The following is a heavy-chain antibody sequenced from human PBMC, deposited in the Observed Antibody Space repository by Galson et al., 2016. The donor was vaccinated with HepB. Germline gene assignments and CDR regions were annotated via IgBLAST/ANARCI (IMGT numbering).Heavy chain of an antibody. D-gene: IGHD4-17*01. Sequence: SVKVSCKASGGTFSSYAISWVRQAPGQGLEWMGGISPIFGTANYAQKFQGRVTITADESTSTAYMELSSLRSDDTAVYYCARGNYGVEDYYGMDVWGQGTTVTVSS. CDR1: GGTFSSYA. J-gene: IGHJ6*02. V-gene: IGHV1-69*13. CDR2: ISPIFGTA. CDR3: ARGNYGVEDYYGMDV.